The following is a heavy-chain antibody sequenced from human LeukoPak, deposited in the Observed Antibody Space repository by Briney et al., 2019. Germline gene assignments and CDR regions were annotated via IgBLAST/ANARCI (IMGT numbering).Heavy chain of an antibody. CDR3: ARDTYYSGGSYYSGNWFDP. CDR2: IFYSGST. J-gene: IGHJ5*02. D-gene: IGHD2-15*01. V-gene: IGHV4-31*03. Sequence: ASETLSLTCTVSGGSISTGGYYWSWIRQHPGKGLEWIGFIFYSGSTSYNPSLKSRVTISVDTSNNQFSLKLRSVTAADTAVYYCARDTYYSGGSYYSGNWFDPWGQGTLVTVSS. CDR1: GGSISTGGYY.